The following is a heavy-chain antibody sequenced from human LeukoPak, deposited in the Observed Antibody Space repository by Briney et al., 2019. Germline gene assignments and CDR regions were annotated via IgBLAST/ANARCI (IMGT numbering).Heavy chain of an antibody. CDR2: IYSGGST. J-gene: IGHJ4*02. Sequence: GGSLRLSCAASGFAVSSNYMSWVRQAPGKGLEWVSVIYSGGSTYYADSVKGRFTISRDNSKNTLYLQMNSLRAEDTAVYYCARGPTGDGFDYWGQGTLVTVSS. CDR1: GFAVSSNY. CDR3: ARGPTGDGFDY. V-gene: IGHV3-53*01. D-gene: IGHD3-16*01.